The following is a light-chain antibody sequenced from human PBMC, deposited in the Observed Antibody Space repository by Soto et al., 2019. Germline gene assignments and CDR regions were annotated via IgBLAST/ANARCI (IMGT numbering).Light chain of an antibody. V-gene: IGKV3-20*01. CDR3: QKYGSSPWT. Sequence: EIVLTQSPGTLSLSPGERATLSCRASQSVSSSYLAWYQQKPGQAPRPLIYGASSRAIGIPDRFSGSGSGTDFTLTISRLEPADFAVYYCQKYGSSPWTFGQGTKVEIK. CDR1: QSVSSSY. J-gene: IGKJ1*01. CDR2: GAS.